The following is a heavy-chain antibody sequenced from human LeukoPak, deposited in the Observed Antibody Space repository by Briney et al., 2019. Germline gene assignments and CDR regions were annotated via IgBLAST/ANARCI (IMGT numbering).Heavy chain of an antibody. CDR2: IYTSGST. V-gene: IGHV4-4*07. Sequence: SETLSLTCTVSGGSISSYYWSWIRQPAGKGLEWIGRIYTSGSTNYNPSLKSRVTMSVDTSKNQFSLKLSSVTAADTAVYYCARDGPTYYGSGSYSDYWGQGTLVTVSS. CDR3: ARDGPTYYGSGSYSDY. CDR1: GGSISSYY. D-gene: IGHD3-10*01. J-gene: IGHJ4*02.